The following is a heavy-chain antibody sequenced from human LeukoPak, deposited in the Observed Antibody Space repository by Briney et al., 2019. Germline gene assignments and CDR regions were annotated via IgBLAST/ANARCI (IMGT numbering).Heavy chain of an antibody. J-gene: IGHJ4*02. Sequence: PGGSLRLSCAASGFTFSNFGMHWVRQAPGKGLEWVSGISWNSGSIGYADSVKGRFTISRDNAKNSLYLQMNSLRAEDTALYYCAKLRRFGRGFDYWGQGTLVTVSS. CDR1: GFTFSNFG. CDR3: AKLRRFGRGFDY. D-gene: IGHD3-10*01. V-gene: IGHV3-9*01. CDR2: ISWNSGSI.